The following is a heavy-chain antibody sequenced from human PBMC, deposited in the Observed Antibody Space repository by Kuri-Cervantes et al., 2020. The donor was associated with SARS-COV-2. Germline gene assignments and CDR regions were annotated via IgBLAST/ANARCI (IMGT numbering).Heavy chain of an antibody. CDR1: GGSISSYY. CDR2: INHSGST. J-gene: IGHJ4*02. D-gene: IGHD3-10*01. CDR3: ARLLTFGEDDY. V-gene: IGHV4-34*01. Sequence: SETLSLTCTVSGGSISSYYWSWIRQPPGKGLEWIGEINHSGSTNYNPSLKSRVTVSVDTSKNQFSLKLSSVTAADTAVYYCARLLTFGEDDYWGQGTLVTVSS.